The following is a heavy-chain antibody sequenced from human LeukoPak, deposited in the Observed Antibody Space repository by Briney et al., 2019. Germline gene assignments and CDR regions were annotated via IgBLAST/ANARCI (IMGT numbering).Heavy chain of an antibody. D-gene: IGHD6-13*01. V-gene: IGHV4-61*02. CDR3: ARFSKIGSSWRYYYYYYMDV. CDR2: ISSSGST. J-gene: IGHJ6*03. Sequence: SETLSLTCTVSGDSISSGDYYWSWIRQPAGKGLEWIGRISSSGSTNYNPSLKSRVTISVDTSKNQFSLKLSSVTAADTAVYYCARFSKIGSSWRYYYYYYMDVWGKGTTVTVSS. CDR1: GDSISSGDYY.